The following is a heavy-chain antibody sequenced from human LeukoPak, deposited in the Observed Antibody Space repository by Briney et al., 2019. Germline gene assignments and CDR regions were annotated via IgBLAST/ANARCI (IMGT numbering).Heavy chain of an antibody. CDR1: EFTFSRHW. D-gene: IGHD3-10*01. Sequence: GGSLTLSCAASEFTFSRHWMHWVRQAPGKGLVWVSRISSDESVTRYADFVKGRFTTSRDNAENTPYLQMNVLRAEDTALYYCARSRSWFGEFDAFDIWGQGTMVTVSS. CDR3: ARSRSWFGEFDAFDI. V-gene: IGHV3-74*01. J-gene: IGHJ3*02. CDR2: ISSDESVT.